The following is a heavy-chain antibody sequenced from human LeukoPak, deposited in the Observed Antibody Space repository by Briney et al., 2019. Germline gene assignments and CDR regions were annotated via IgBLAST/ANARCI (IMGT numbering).Heavy chain of an antibody. V-gene: IGHV4-4*07. CDR2: IYTSGST. CDR1: GGSISSYY. J-gene: IGHJ5*02. CDR3: ARTFDRFEFDP. Sequence: SETLSLTCTVSGGSISSYYWSWIRQPAGKGLEWIGRIYTSGSTNYNPSLKSRVIISVDTSKNQFSLKLSSVTAADTAVYYCARTFDRFEFDPWGQGTLVTVSS.